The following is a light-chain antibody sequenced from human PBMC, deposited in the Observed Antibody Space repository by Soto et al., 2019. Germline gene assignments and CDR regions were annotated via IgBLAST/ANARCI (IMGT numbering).Light chain of an antibody. J-gene: IGKJ1*01. CDR3: QQYGGSSWT. CDR1: QSVSSSY. V-gene: IGKV3-20*01. Sequence: EIVLTQSPGTLSLSPGERATLSCRASQSVSSSYLAWYQQKPGQAPRLLLYGASSRATAIPDRFSGSGSGTDFTLTIRRLEPEDFAVYYCQQYGGSSWTFRQGTKVEIK. CDR2: GAS.